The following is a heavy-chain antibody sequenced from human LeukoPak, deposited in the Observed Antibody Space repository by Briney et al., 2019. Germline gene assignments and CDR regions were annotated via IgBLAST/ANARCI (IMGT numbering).Heavy chain of an antibody. CDR3: ANSDFWSGYYSPPYYFDY. CDR2: ISGSGGST. V-gene: IGHV3-23*01. CDR1: GFTFSSYT. Sequence: GGSLSLSCAASGFTFSSYTMSWVRQAPGKGLEWVSAISGSGGSTYYADSVKGRFTISRDNSKNTLYLQMNSLRAEDTAVYYCANSDFWSGYYSPPYYFDYWGQGTLVTVSS. J-gene: IGHJ4*02. D-gene: IGHD3-3*01.